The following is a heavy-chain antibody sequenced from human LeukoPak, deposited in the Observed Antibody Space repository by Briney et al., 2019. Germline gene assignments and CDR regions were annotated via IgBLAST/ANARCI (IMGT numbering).Heavy chain of an antibody. Sequence: ASVKVSCKASGYTFTSYGISWVRQAPGQGLEWMGWISAYNGNTNYAQKLQDRVTMTTDTSTSTAYMELRSLRSDDTAVYYCARDPSNSGGYSEAIDYFDYWGQGTLVTVSS. D-gene: IGHD6-19*01. CDR3: ARDPSNSGGYSEAIDYFDY. CDR2: ISAYNGNT. CDR1: GYTFTSYG. J-gene: IGHJ4*02. V-gene: IGHV1-18*01.